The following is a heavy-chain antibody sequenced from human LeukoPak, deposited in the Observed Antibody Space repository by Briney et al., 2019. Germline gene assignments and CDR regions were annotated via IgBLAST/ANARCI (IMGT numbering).Heavy chain of an antibody. D-gene: IGHD6-19*01. CDR3: AKDGLQWLASPDGNLDY. CDR2: ISYDGSNK. Sequence: PGGSLRLSCAASGFTFSSYGMHWVRQAPGKGLEWVAVISYDGSNKYYADSVKGRFTISRDNSKNTLYLQMNSLRAEDTAVYYCAKDGLQWLASPDGNLDYWGQGTLVTVSS. J-gene: IGHJ4*02. CDR1: GFTFSSYG. V-gene: IGHV3-30*18.